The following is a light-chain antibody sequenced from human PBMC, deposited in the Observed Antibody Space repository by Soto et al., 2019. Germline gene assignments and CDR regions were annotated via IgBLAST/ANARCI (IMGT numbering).Light chain of an antibody. Sequence: ETVMTQSPATLSVSPGERATLSCRASQSVRTKLAWYQQKPGQAPRLLIHGTSTRATGVPARFSGSGSGTEFALTISSLQSEDFAVYYCQQYDKWLTFGGGTKVDIK. CDR1: QSVRTK. V-gene: IGKV3-15*01. CDR3: QQYDKWLT. J-gene: IGKJ4*01. CDR2: GTS.